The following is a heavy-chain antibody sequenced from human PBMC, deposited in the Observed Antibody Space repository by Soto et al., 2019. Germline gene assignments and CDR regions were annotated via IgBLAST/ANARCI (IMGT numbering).Heavy chain of an antibody. D-gene: IGHD6-19*01. V-gene: IGHV3-9*01. CDR2: ISWNSGSI. Sequence: EVQLVESGGGLVQPGRSLRLSCAASGFTFDDYAMHWVRQAPGKGLEWVSGISWNSGSIGYADSVKGRFTISRDNAKNSLYLQMNSLRAEDTALYYCAKDKAAVAGPGYYFDYWGQGTLVTVSS. CDR3: AKDKAAVAGPGYYFDY. CDR1: GFTFDDYA. J-gene: IGHJ4*02.